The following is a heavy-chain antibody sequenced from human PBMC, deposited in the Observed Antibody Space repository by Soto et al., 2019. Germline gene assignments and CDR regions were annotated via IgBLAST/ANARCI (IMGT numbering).Heavy chain of an antibody. CDR2: IYYSGST. D-gene: IGHD1-26*01. J-gene: IGHJ3*02. Sequence: SETLSLTCTVSGGSISSGGYYWSWIRQHPGKGLEWIGYIYYSGSTYYNPSLKSRVTISVDTSKNQFSLKLSSVTAADTAVYYCARDFSPERENAFDIWGQGTMVTVSS. CDR3: ARDFSPERENAFDI. V-gene: IGHV4-31*03. CDR1: GGSISSGGYY.